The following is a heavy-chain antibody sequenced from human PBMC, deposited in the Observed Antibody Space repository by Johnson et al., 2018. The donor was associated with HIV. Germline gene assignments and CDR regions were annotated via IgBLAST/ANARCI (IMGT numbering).Heavy chain of an antibody. Sequence: VQLVESGGGVVQPGRSLRLSCAASGFAVSGNYMSWVRQAPGKGLEWVSTIYSGGNRYYADSVKGRFTVSRDNSENTLYLQINSLRAEDTAVYYCARSYSSSWYGAFDIWGQGTMVTVSS. V-gene: IGHV3-66*02. CDR2: IYSGGNR. D-gene: IGHD6-13*01. J-gene: IGHJ3*02. CDR3: ARSYSSSWYGAFDI. CDR1: GFAVSGNY.